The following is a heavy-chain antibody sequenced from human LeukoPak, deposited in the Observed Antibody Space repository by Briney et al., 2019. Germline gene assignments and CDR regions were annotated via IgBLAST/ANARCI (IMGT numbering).Heavy chain of an antibody. J-gene: IGHJ6*03. CDR1: GGSISSYY. CDR2: IYTSGST. V-gene: IGHV4-4*09. D-gene: IGHD6-13*01. Sequence: SETLSLTCTVSGGSISSYYWSWIRQPPGKGLEWIGYIYTSGSTNYNPSLKSRVTISVDTSKNQFSLKLSSVTAADTAMHYCARGSSLYYYYYMDVWGKGTTVTVSS. CDR3: ARGSSLYYYYYMDV.